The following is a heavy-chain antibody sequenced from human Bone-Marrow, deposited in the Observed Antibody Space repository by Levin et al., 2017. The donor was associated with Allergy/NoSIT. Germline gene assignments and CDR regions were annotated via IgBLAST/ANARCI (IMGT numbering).Heavy chain of an antibody. Sequence: GESLKISCQASGYTFTSYAMNWVRQAPGQGLEWMGWINTNTGNPTYAQGFTGRFVFSLDTSVSTAYLQISSLKAEDTAVYYCVRQIAINSIVGMVSYPWGQGTLVTVSS. CDR1: GYTFTSYA. CDR2: INTNTGNP. J-gene: IGHJ5*02. CDR3: VRQIAINSIVGMVSYP. D-gene: IGHD3-3*02. V-gene: IGHV7-4-1*02.